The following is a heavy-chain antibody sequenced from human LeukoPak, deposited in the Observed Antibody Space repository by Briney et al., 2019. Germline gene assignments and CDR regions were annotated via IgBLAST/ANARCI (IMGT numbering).Heavy chain of an antibody. CDR1: GFTFSNAW. CDR2: IKSKADGGTT. V-gene: IGHV3-15*01. J-gene: IGHJ4*02. CDR3: TTPRREIAVAGGDY. Sequence: TGGSLRLSCAASGFTFSNAWVSWVRQAPGKGLEWVGRIKSKADGGTTEYAAPVKGRFTISRDDSKNTLYLQMNSLKTEDTAVYYCTTPRREIAVAGGDYWGQGTLVTVSS. D-gene: IGHD6-19*01.